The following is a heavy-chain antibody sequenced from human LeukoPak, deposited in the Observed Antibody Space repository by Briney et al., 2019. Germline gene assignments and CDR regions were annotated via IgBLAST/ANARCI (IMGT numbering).Heavy chain of an antibody. J-gene: IGHJ6*02. V-gene: IGHV4-59*01. D-gene: IGHD3-10*01. CDR1: GGSISSYY. Sequence: PSETLSLTCTVSGGSISSYYWSWTRQPPGKGLEWIGYIYYSGSTNYNPSLKSRVTISVDTSKNQFSLKLSSVTAADTAVYYCARYYGSGSYDLPYYYYGMDVWGQGTTVTVSS. CDR2: IYYSGST. CDR3: ARYYGSGSYDLPYYYYGMDV.